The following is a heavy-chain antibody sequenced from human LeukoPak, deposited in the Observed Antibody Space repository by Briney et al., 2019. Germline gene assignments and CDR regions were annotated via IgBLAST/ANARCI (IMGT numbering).Heavy chain of an antibody. Sequence: ASVKVSCKASGYTFTSYDINWVRQATGQGLEWMGWMNPNSGNTGYAQKFQGRVTITRNTSISTAYMELSSLRSEDTAVYYCARGTYYYDSSGYTQLPTGFDPWGQGTLVTVSS. CDR2: MNPNSGNT. V-gene: IGHV1-8*03. J-gene: IGHJ5*02. CDR1: GYTFTSYD. CDR3: ARGTYYYDSSGYTQLPTGFDP. D-gene: IGHD3-22*01.